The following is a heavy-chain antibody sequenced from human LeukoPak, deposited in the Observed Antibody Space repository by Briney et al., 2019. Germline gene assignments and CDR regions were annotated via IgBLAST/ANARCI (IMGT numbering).Heavy chain of an antibody. CDR3: ARSSGYYGSGSYVDP. D-gene: IGHD3-10*01. Sequence: PSETLSLTCTVSGGPISSGDYYWPWIRQPPGKGLEWIGYIYYSGATYYNPSLKSRVTISVDTSKNQFSLKLSSVTAADTAVYYCARSSGYYGSGSYVDPWGQGTLVTVSS. CDR2: IYYSGAT. V-gene: IGHV4-30-4*01. CDR1: GGPISSGDYY. J-gene: IGHJ5*02.